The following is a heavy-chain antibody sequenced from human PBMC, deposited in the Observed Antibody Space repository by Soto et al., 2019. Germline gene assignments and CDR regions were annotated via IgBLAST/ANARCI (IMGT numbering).Heavy chain of an antibody. CDR3: ARGSNHFDY. Sequence: GGSLRLSCAASGFTFNTYWMHWVRQAPGKGLVWVSRISTDGSNTIYADSVKGRFTISRDNAKNTLYLQMNSLRAEDTAVYYCARGSNHFDYWGQGTLVTVSS. D-gene: IGHD4-4*01. CDR1: GFTFNTYW. CDR2: ISTDGSNT. V-gene: IGHV3-74*01. J-gene: IGHJ4*02.